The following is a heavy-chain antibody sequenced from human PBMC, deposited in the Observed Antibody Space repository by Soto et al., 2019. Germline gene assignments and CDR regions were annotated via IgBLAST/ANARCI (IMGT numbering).Heavy chain of an antibody. CDR3: VRHGGYGSGSYIYYYALDV. J-gene: IGHJ6*02. V-gene: IGHV4-39*01. CDR1: GGSIINGYFY. D-gene: IGHD3-10*01. Sequence: SETLSLTCTVSGGSIINGYFYFVGVRQPPWNGLELIGSIFFGGTTNYNPSLKSRVTISIDTSKIHFSLKLTSVTAADTAVYYCVRHGGYGSGSYIYYYALDVWGQGTPVTVSS. CDR2: IFFGGTT.